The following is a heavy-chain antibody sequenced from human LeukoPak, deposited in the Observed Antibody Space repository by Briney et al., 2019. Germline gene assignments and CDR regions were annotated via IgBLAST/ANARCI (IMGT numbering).Heavy chain of an antibody. Sequence: GGSLRLSCTTSGFTFGDYAMSWVRQAPGKGLEWVGFIRSKSYGGTSEYAASVKGRFSSSRDDSKSIAYLQMNSLKTEDTAVYYCTRDRPLGLWGQGTLVTVSS. CDR1: GFTFGDYA. CDR3: TRDRPLGL. CDR2: IRSKSYGGTS. J-gene: IGHJ4*02. D-gene: IGHD1-26*01. V-gene: IGHV3-49*04.